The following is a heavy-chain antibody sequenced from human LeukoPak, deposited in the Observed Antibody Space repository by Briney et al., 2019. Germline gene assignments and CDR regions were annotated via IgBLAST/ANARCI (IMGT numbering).Heavy chain of an antibody. Sequence: PSETLSLTCTVSGGSISTYYWSWIRQPPGKGLEWIGYIYNSGSTNYNPSLKSRVTISVDTSKNQFSLKLSPVTAADTAVYYCARLEYSSQYNWFDPWGQGTLVTVSS. CDR3: ARLEYSSQYNWFDP. D-gene: IGHD6-6*01. J-gene: IGHJ5*02. V-gene: IGHV4-4*08. CDR2: IYNSGST. CDR1: GGSISTYY.